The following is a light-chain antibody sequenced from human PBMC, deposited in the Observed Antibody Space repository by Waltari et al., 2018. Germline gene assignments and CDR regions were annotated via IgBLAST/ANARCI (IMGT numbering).Light chain of an antibody. Sequence: EIVLTQSPGTLSLSPGERATLSCRASQSVNNYLAWFQQKPGQAPRLLNHGASSRATGIPDRISGSGSGTDFTLTISGLEPQDFAVYYCQQYSSSPLTFGPGTKVDIK. CDR2: GAS. J-gene: IGKJ3*01. CDR1: QSVNNY. CDR3: QQYSSSPLT. V-gene: IGKV3-20*01.